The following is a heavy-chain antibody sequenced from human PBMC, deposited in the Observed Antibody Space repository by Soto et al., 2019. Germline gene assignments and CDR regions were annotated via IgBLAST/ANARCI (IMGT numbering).Heavy chain of an antibody. CDR3: VRERKYQLLSWYWFDP. Sequence: SQTLSLTCAISGDSVSSNTAAWNWIRQSPSRGLEWLGRTYYKSQWYNDYAEPVKSRITINPDTSKNQFSLRLNSVTPEDTAVYYCVRERKYQLLSWYWFDPWGQGTLVTVSS. V-gene: IGHV6-1*01. J-gene: IGHJ5*02. CDR1: GDSVSSNTAA. CDR2: TYYKSQWYN. D-gene: IGHD2-2*01.